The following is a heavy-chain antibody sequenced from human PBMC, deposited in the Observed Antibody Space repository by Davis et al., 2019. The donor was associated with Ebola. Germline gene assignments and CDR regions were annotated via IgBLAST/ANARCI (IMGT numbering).Heavy chain of an antibody. CDR3: ARDYDSSGYHW. Sequence: PGGSLRLSCAASGFTFSSYAMHWVRQAPGKGLEWVAVISYDGSNKYYADSVKGRFTISRDNSKNTLYLQMNSLRAEDTAVYYCARDYDSSGYHWGGQGTLVTVSS. CDR2: ISYDGSNK. V-gene: IGHV3-30*04. J-gene: IGHJ4*02. D-gene: IGHD3-22*01. CDR1: GFTFSSYA.